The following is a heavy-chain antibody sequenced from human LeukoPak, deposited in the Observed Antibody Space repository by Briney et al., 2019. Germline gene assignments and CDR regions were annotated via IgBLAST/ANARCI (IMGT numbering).Heavy chain of an antibody. CDR2: IYHSGST. CDR3: ASLDIVVVPAAIGWFDP. D-gene: IGHD2-2*01. Sequence: TPSETLSLTCAVSGYSIGSGYYWGWIRQPPGKGLEWIGSIYHSGSTYYNPSLKSRVTISVDTSKNQFSLKLSSVTAADTAVYYCASLDIVVVPAAIGWFDPWGQGTLVTVCS. CDR1: GYSIGSGYY. J-gene: IGHJ5*02. V-gene: IGHV4-38-2*01.